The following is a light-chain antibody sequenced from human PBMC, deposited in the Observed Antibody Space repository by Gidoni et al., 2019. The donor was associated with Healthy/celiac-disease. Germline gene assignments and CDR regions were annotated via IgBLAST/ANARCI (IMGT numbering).Light chain of an antibody. J-gene: IGLJ2*01. CDR1: KLGDKY. CDR2: QAT. CDR3: QAWDRRSVV. Sequence: SYDLTQPPSVSVSPGQTASITCSGDKLGDKYSCWYQQKPGQSPVLVIYQATKRPSWIPERFSGSNSGNAATLTISGTQAMDEADYYCQAWDRRSVVFGGGTKLTVL. V-gene: IGLV3-1*01.